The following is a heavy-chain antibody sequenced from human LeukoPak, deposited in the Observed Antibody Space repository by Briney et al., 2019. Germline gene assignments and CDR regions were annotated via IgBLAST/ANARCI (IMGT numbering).Heavy chain of an antibody. D-gene: IGHD2-2*01. V-gene: IGHV6-1*01. CDR3: ARRLTQYDCFDP. CDR2: TYYRSTWYN. CDR1: GDSVSSNSVT. Sequence: SQTLSLTCAISGDSVSSNSVTWDWIRQSPSRGLEWLGRTYYRSTWYNDYAVSVRGRITVNPDTSKNQFSLHLNSVTPEDTAVYYCARRLTQYDCFDPWGRGILVTVSS. J-gene: IGHJ5*02.